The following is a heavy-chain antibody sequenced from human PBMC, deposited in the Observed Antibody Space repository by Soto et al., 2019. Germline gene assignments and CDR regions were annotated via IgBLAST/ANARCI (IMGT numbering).Heavy chain of an antibody. CDR3: ARDKITGLFDY. CDR1: GGSISNYY. J-gene: IGHJ4*02. D-gene: IGHD2-8*02. Sequence: SETLSLTCTVSGGSISNYYWTWIRQPPGKGLEWIGYIYYSGSTNYNPSLKSRVTISVDTSKNQFSLKLSSVTAADTAVYYCARDKITGLFDYWGQGTLVTVSS. V-gene: IGHV4-59*01. CDR2: IYYSGST.